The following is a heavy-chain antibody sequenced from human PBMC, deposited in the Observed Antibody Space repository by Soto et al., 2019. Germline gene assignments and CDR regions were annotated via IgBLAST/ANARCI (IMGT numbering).Heavy chain of an antibody. Sequence: QVHLVQSGAEVKKPGASVKVSCQGSGYAFTTYGITWVRQATGQGLEWMGWISAHNGNTNYAQKLQGRVTVTRDTSTSTAYMELRSLRYDDTAVYYCVRGRYGDYWGQGALVTVSS. D-gene: IGHD1-1*01. CDR2: ISAHNGNT. V-gene: IGHV1-18*01. CDR1: GYAFTTYG. J-gene: IGHJ4*02. CDR3: VRGRYGDY.